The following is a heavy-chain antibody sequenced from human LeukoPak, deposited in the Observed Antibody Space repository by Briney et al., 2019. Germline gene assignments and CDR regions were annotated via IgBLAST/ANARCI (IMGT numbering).Heavy chain of an antibody. Sequence: SETLSLTCTVSGGSISSGGYYWSWIRQHPGKGLEWIGYIYYSGSTYYNPSLKSRVTISVDTSKNQFSLKLSSVTAADTAVYYCARKTLTGDGEDYFDYWGQGTLVTVSS. J-gene: IGHJ4*02. CDR1: GGSISSGGYY. D-gene: IGHD7-27*01. CDR3: ARKTLTGDGEDYFDY. CDR2: IYYSGST. V-gene: IGHV4-31*03.